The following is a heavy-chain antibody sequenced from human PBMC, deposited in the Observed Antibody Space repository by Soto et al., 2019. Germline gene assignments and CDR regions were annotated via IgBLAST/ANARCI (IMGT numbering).Heavy chain of an antibody. CDR3: ARVFCSGGSCYPLPDY. V-gene: IGHV3-33*01. D-gene: IGHD2-15*01. Sequence: GGSLRLSCAASGFTFSSYGMHWVRQAPGKGLEWVAVIWYDGSNKYYADSVKGRFTISRDNSKNTLYLQMNSLRAEDTAVYYCARVFCSGGSCYPLPDYWGQGTLVTVSS. J-gene: IGHJ4*02. CDR1: GFTFSSYG. CDR2: IWYDGSNK.